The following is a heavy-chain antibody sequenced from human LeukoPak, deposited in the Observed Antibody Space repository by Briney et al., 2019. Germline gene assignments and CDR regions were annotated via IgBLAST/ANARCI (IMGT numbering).Heavy chain of an antibody. J-gene: IGHJ4*02. D-gene: IGHD2-21*01. CDR1: GFTVSSNY. CDR3: RSVSYSKTSFY. V-gene: IGHV3-66*01. Sequence: GGSLRLSCAASGFTVSSNYMSWVRQAPGKGLEWVSVIYSGGSTYYADSVKGRFTISRDNSKNTLYLQMNSLRAEDTAVYYCRSVSYSKTSFYGGQGTLVTVSS. CDR2: IYSGGST.